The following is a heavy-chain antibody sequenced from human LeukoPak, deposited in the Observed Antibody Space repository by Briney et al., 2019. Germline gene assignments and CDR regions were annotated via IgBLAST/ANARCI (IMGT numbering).Heavy chain of an antibody. J-gene: IGHJ4*02. CDR2: IIPIFGTA. Sequence: SVKVSCKASGYTFTGYYMHWVRQAPGQGLEWMGGIIPIFGTANYAQKFQGRVTITADESTSTAYMELSSLRSEDTAVYYCARSRDIVVVPAAMGGEGFFDYWGQGTLVTVSS. D-gene: IGHD2-2*01. CDR1: GYTFTGYY. V-gene: IGHV1-69*13. CDR3: ARSRDIVVVPAAMGGEGFFDY.